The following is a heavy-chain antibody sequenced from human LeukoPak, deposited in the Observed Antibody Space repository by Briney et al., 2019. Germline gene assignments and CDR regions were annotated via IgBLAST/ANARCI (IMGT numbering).Heavy chain of an antibody. CDR1: GFTFSSYA. CDR3: AKDLVGATMVAAVLI. Sequence: GGSLRLSCAASGFTFSSYAMSWVRQAPGKGLEWVSAISGSGGSTYYAYSVKVRFTISRDNSKNKLHLQMNSLRAEDTAVYYCAKDLVGATMVAAVLIWGQGTMVTVSS. V-gene: IGHV3-23*01. J-gene: IGHJ3*02. D-gene: IGHD1-26*01. CDR2: ISGSGGST.